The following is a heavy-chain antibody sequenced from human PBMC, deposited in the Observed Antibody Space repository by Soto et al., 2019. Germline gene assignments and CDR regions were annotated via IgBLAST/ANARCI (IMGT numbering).Heavy chain of an antibody. D-gene: IGHD2-15*01. CDR2: IKTDGSTT. J-gene: IGHJ4*02. V-gene: IGHV3-74*01. CDR1: GFSIRSHW. Sequence: GGSLRLSCAASGFSIRSHWMHWVRQAPGKGLVWVSRIKTDGSTTFYADSVKGRFTISRDNAENMVYLQMKSLRTEATAVYSCARNFIGGGSTGLLDYWGQRTLVTVSS. CDR3: ARNFIGGGSTGLLDY.